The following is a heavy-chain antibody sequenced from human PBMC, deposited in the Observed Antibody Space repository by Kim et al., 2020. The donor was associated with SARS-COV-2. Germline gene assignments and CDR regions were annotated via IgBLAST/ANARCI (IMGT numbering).Heavy chain of an antibody. Sequence: GGSLRLSCAATGFIFRNFGMHWVRQAPGKGLEWVAFISNDGTITIYADSVQGRFTISRDYSENTLYRQMDSLSAGDKAVYYCARPSSSHFDFWGQGTLVTVSS. V-gene: IGHV3-33*01. CDR1: GFIFRNFG. D-gene: IGHD3-10*01. CDR2: ISNDGTIT. CDR3: ARPSSSHFDF. J-gene: IGHJ4*02.